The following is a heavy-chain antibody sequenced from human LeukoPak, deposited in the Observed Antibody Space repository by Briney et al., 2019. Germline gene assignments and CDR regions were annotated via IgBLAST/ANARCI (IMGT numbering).Heavy chain of an antibody. CDR2: SASGDGI. Sequence: GGSLRLSCAASGFTFSSHAMSWVRQAPGKGLEWVSASASGDGIYYTDSVKGRFTMSRDNSKDTLYLQMNSLRADDTAAYYCAKTPGGAAGNRVFDHWGQGALVTVSS. CDR3: AKTPGGAAGNRVFDH. D-gene: IGHD6-13*01. J-gene: IGHJ4*02. V-gene: IGHV3-23*01. CDR1: GFTFSSHA.